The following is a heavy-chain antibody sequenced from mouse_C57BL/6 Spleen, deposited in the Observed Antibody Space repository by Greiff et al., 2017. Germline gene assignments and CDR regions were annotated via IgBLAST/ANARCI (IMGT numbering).Heavy chain of an antibody. CDR2: IYPGSGST. J-gene: IGHJ4*01. CDR3: ARSGAYYSNYYAMGY. Sequence: VQLQQPGAELVKPGASVKMSCKASGYTFTSYWITWVKQRPGQGLEWIGDIYPGSGSTNYNEKFKSKATLTVDTSSSTAYMQLSSLTSEDSAVYYCARSGAYYSNYYAMGYWGQGTSVTVSS. D-gene: IGHD2-5*01. CDR1: GYTFTSYW. V-gene: IGHV1-55*01.